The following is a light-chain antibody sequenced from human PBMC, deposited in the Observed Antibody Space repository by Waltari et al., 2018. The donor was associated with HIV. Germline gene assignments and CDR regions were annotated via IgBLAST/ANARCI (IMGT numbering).Light chain of an antibody. J-gene: IGKJ4*01. Sequence: IVLTQSPATLSLSPGERATLSFRASQSVSSYLAGYQQKPGQAPMLLIYDASNMATGIPARFSGSGSGTDFTLTISSLEPEDFAVYYCQQRSNWPLTFGGGTKVEIK. CDR2: DAS. CDR3: QQRSNWPLT. CDR1: QSVSSY. V-gene: IGKV3-11*01.